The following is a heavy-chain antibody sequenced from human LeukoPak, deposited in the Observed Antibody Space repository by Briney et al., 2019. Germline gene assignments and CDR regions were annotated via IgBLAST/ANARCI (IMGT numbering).Heavy chain of an antibody. CDR1: GGSFSGYY. CDR2: IDHSGST. Sequence: SETLSLTCAVYGGSFSGYYWSWIRQPPGRGLEWIGEIDHSGSTNYNPSLKSRVTISVDTSKNQFSLKLSSVTAADTAAYYCARVLPSITMVRGVTRSRNWFDPWGQGTLVTVSS. J-gene: IGHJ5*02. V-gene: IGHV4-34*01. CDR3: ARVLPSITMVRGVTRSRNWFDP. D-gene: IGHD3-10*01.